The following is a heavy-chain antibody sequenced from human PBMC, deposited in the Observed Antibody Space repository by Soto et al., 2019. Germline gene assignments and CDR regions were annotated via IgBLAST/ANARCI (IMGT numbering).Heavy chain of an antibody. CDR3: ARATVVTASYYYYGMDV. CDR2: ISSSSSTI. J-gene: IGHJ6*02. V-gene: IGHV3-48*01. Sequence: PGGSLRLSCAASGFTFSSYSMNWVRQAPGKGLEWVSYISSSSSTIYYADSVKGRFTISRDNAKNSLYLQMNSLRAEDTAVYYCARATVVTASYYYYGMDVWGQGTTVTVSS. D-gene: IGHD2-21*02. CDR1: GFTFSSYS.